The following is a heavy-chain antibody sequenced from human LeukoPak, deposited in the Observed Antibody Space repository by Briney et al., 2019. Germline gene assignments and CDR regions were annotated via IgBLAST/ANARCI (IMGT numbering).Heavy chain of an antibody. D-gene: IGHD2-2*01. V-gene: IGHV3-23*01. J-gene: IGHJ4*02. Sequence: PGGSLRLSCAASGFTFSSYAMSWVRQAPGKGLEWVSAISGSGGSTYYADSVKGRFTISRDNSKNTLYLQMNSLRAEDTAVYYCAKDLDCSSTSCNDYWGQGTLVTVSS. CDR1: GFTFSSYA. CDR3: AKDLDCSSTSCNDY. CDR2: ISGSGGST.